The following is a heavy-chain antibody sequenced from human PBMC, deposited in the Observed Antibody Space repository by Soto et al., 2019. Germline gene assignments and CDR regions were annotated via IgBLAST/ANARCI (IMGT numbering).Heavy chain of an antibody. CDR1: GGSISSYY. J-gene: IGHJ5*02. Sequence: SETLSLTCTVSGGSISSYYWSWIRQPPGKGLEWIGYIYYSGSTNYNPSLKSRVTISVDTSKNQFSLKLSSVTAADTAVYYCARDQSALYDYGDYVRWFDPWGQGTLVTVSS. CDR3: ARDQSALYDYGDYVRWFDP. D-gene: IGHD4-17*01. V-gene: IGHV4-59*01. CDR2: IYYSGST.